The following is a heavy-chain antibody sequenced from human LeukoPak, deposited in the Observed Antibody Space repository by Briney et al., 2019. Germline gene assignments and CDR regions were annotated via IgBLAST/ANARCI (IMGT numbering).Heavy chain of an antibody. J-gene: IGHJ5*02. D-gene: IGHD2-2*01. CDR3: ARAVPAAINWFDP. Sequence: ASVKVSCKTSGYTFCSHVISCVPQAPEQGLEWMGRIIPILGIANYEQKFQGRVTITADKSTSTAYMELSSLRSEDTAVYYCARAVPAAINWFDPWGQGTLVTVSS. V-gene: IGHV1-69*04. CDR1: GYTFCSHV. CDR2: IIPILGIA.